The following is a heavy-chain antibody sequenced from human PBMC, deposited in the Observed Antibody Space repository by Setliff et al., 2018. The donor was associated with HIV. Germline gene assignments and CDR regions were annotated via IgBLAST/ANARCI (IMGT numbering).Heavy chain of an antibody. CDR2: ITFGGGT. J-gene: IGHJ5*02. CDR3: ARIWYFDDLTGNYWFDL. CDR1: GDSISSGRHY. D-gene: IGHD3-9*01. Sequence: SETLSLTCSVSGDSISSGRHYWGWIRQHPEKGLEWIGYITFGGGTFNNPSLKSSLAMSVDTSENHFSLRLSSVTVAYSAVYYCARIWYFDDLTGNYWFDLWGQGILVTVSS. V-gene: IGHV4-31*03.